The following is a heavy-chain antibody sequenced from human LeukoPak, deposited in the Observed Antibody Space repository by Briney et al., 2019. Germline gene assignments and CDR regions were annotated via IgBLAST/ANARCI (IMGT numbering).Heavy chain of an antibody. CDR3: ARDIPYGGKPRHNWFDP. J-gene: IGHJ5*02. D-gene: IGHD4-23*01. Sequence: ASVKVSCKASGYTFTGYYIHWVRQAPGQGLEWMGWINPNSGGTNYAQKFQGRVTMTRDTSTSTASMELSRLRSDDTAMYYCARDIPYGGKPRHNWFDPWGQGTLVTVSS. CDR2: INPNSGGT. CDR1: GYTFTGYY. V-gene: IGHV1-2*02.